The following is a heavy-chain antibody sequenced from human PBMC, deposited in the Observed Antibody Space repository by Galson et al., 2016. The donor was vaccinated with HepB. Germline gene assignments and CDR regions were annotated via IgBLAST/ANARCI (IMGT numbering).Heavy chain of an antibody. V-gene: IGHV4-38-2*01. D-gene: IGHD3-22*01. CDR3: ARMHYYERRAGNWFDP. CDR2: ISHNGTT. J-gene: IGHJ5*02. CDR1: GYSINSGYY. Sequence: SETLSLTCAVSGYSINSGYYWGWIRQPPGKGLEWIGGISHNGTTFYKPSLKSRLTISADTFKNQFSLKLTSVTAADTAVYYCARMHYYERRAGNWFDPWGQGTLVTVSS.